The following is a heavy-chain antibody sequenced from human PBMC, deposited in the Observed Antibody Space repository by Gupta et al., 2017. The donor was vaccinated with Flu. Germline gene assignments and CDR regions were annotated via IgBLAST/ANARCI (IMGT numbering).Heavy chain of an antibody. D-gene: IGHD4-17*01. CDR2: ISWNSGSI. V-gene: IGHV3-9*01. CDR3: AKDTYGDHTPGPVSFDY. Sequence: EVQLVESGGGLVQPGRSLRLSCAASGFTFDDYALPWVRQAPGKGLEWVSGISWNSGSIGYADSVKGRFTISRDNAKNSLYLQMNSLRAEDTALYYCAKDTYGDHTPGPVSFDYWGQGTLVTVSS. J-gene: IGHJ4*02. CDR1: GFTFDDYA.